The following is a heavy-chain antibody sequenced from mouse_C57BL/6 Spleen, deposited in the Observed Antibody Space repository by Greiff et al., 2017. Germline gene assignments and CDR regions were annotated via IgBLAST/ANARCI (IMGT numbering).Heavy chain of an antibody. Sequence: EVQLQQSGPELVKPGASVKMSCKASGYTFTDYNMHWVKQSHGKSLEWIGYINPNNGGTSYNQQFKGKATLTVNKSSSTAYMELRSLTSEDSAVYYCARQTAQGRVFDYWGQGTTLTVSS. J-gene: IGHJ2*01. CDR2: INPNNGGT. CDR1: GYTFTDYN. CDR3: ARQTAQGRVFDY. V-gene: IGHV1-22*01. D-gene: IGHD3-2*02.